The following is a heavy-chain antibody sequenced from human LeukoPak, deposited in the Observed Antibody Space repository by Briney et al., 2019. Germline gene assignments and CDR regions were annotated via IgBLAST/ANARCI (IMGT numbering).Heavy chain of an antibody. Sequence: SETLSLTCTVSGGSISSYYWSWIRQPPGKGLEWIGYIYYSGSTNYNPSLKSRVTISVDTSKNQFSLKLSSVTAADTAVYYCARGPGSWYENDYWGQGTLVTVSS. J-gene: IGHJ4*02. CDR3: ARGPGSWYENDY. CDR1: GGSISSYY. V-gene: IGHV4-59*01. D-gene: IGHD6-13*01. CDR2: IYYSGST.